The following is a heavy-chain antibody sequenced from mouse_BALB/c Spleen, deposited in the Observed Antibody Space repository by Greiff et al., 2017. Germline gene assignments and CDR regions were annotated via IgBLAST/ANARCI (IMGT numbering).Heavy chain of an antibody. D-gene: IGHD1-1*01. V-gene: IGHV5-6-3*01. CDR3: ARDYGSTYAMDY. Sequence: DVQLVESGGGLVQPGGSLKLSCAASGFTFSSYGMSWVRQTPDKRLELVATINSNGGSTYYPDSVKGRFTISRDNAKNTLYLQMSSLKSEDTAMYYCARDYGSTYAMDYWGQGTSVTVSS. CDR2: INSNGGST. CDR1: GFTFSSYG. J-gene: IGHJ4*01.